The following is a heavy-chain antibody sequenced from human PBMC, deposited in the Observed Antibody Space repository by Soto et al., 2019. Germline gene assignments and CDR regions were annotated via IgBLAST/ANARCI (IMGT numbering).Heavy chain of an antibody. CDR2: IKQDGNEA. V-gene: IGHV3-7*01. Sequence: EVQLVESGGGLVQPGGSLRLSCAASRFTFTSSWMSWVRQAPGKGLEWVANIKQDGNEAYYLDSVKGRFTISRDNAWISLYLQMNSLGADDTAVYYCAGIQTNWFDPWGQGTLVTVAS. CDR3: AGIQTNWFDP. J-gene: IGHJ5*02. D-gene: IGHD1-20*01. CDR1: RFTFTSSW.